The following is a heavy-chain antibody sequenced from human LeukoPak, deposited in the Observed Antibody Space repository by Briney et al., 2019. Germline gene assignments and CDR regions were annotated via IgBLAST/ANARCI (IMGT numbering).Heavy chain of an antibody. Sequence: GGSLRLSCADPGFTFSSYSMNWVRQAPGKGLEWVSSISSSSSYIYYADSVKGRFTISRDNAKNSLYLQMNSLRAEDTAVHYCARDPGSSDGYWGQGTLVTVSS. CDR1: GFTFSSYS. V-gene: IGHV3-21*01. J-gene: IGHJ4*02. CDR2: ISSSSSYI. D-gene: IGHD6-19*01. CDR3: ARDPGSSDGY.